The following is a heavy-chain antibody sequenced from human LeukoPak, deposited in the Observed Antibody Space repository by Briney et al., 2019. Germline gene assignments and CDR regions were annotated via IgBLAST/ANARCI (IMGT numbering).Heavy chain of an antibody. V-gene: IGHV4-34*01. D-gene: IGHD3-22*01. Sequence: SETLSLTCAVYGGSFSGYYWSWIRQPPGKGLEWIGEINHSGSTNYNPSLKSRVTISVDTSKNQFSLKLSSVTAADTAVYYCARGRTYYYDSSGYYSNYYYYYMDVWGKGTTVTVSS. CDR2: INHSGST. J-gene: IGHJ6*03. CDR3: ARGRTYYYDSSGYYSNYYYYYMDV. CDR1: GGSFSGYY.